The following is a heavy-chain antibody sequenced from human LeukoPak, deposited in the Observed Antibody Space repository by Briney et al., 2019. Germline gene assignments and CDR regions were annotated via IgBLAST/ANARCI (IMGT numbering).Heavy chain of an antibody. CDR3: ATSMYYYDRNGYYPYYFDY. Sequence: GRSLRLSCAASGFTFADYALHWVRQVPGKGLEWVSGINWNSGIGYADSVKGRFTISRDNSKNTLYLQMNSLRAEDTAMYYCATSMYYYDRNGYYPYYFDYWGQGTLVTVSS. CDR2: INWNSGI. V-gene: IGHV3-9*01. CDR1: GFTFADYA. D-gene: IGHD3-22*01. J-gene: IGHJ4*02.